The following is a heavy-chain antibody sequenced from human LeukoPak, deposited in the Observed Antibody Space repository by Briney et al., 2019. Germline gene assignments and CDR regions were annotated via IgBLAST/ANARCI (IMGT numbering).Heavy chain of an antibody. CDR1: GGSISSYY. CDR2: IYYSGST. J-gene: IGHJ6*03. V-gene: IGHV4-59*01. Sequence: PSETLSLTCTVSGGSISSYYWSWIRQPPGEGLEWIGYIYYSGSTNYNPSLKSRVTISVDTSKNQFSLKLSSVTAADTAVYYCARGSIYYYMDVWGKGTTVTISS. CDR3: ARGSIYYYMDV.